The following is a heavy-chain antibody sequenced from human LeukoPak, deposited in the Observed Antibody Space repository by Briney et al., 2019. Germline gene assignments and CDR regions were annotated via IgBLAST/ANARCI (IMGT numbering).Heavy chain of an antibody. CDR3: ARTLPSARGVVDY. J-gene: IGHJ4*02. V-gene: IGHV1-2*06. CDR2: INPNSGGT. Sequence: ASVKVSCKASGYTFTGYYMHWVRQAPGQGLEWMGRINPNSGGTNYAQKFQGRVTMTRDTSISTAYMELSRLRSDDTAVYYCARTLPSARGVVDYWGQGTLATVSS. CDR1: GYTFTGYY. D-gene: IGHD3-10*01.